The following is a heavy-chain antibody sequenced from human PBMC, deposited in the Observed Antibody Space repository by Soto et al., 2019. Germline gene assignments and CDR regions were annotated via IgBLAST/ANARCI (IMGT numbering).Heavy chain of an antibody. V-gene: IGHV3-21*01. CDR1: GFTFRSFT. D-gene: IGHD6-13*01. CDR2: ISSNSAYI. Sequence: GGSLRLSCAASGFTFRSFTMNWVRQAPGKGLEWVSTISSNSAYIYYTDALRGRFTITRDNAKNSLHLQMNSLRAEDTAVYYCTRDASRDSSARGWFDPWGPGTLVTVSS. J-gene: IGHJ5*02. CDR3: TRDASRDSSARGWFDP.